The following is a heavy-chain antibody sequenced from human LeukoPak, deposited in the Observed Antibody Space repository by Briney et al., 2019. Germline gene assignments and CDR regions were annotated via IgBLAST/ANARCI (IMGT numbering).Heavy chain of an antibody. J-gene: IGHJ4*02. CDR1: GGSISSSSYY. CDR3: ARTLGDYGSGSYYY. D-gene: IGHD3-10*01. Sequence: SETLSLTCTVSGGSISSSSYYWGWIRQPPGKGLEWIGSIYYSGSTYYNPSLKSRVTISVGTSKNQFSLKLSSVTAADTAVYYCARTLGDYGSGSYYYWGQGTLVTVSS. CDR2: IYYSGST. V-gene: IGHV4-39*07.